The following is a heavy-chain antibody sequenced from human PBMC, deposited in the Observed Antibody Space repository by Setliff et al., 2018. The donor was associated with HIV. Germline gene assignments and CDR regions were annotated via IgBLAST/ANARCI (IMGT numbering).Heavy chain of an antibody. CDR2: ISVDNGDT. Sequence: RASVKVSCKASGYTFISYGISWMRQAPGQGPEWMGWISVDNGDTNYAQKVQGRVSMTTDTSTSTAYMELRSLRFDDTAVYFCARLGSGWSDSYYYAMDIWGQGTTVTVSS. V-gene: IGHV1-18*04. D-gene: IGHD6-19*01. CDR1: GYTFISYG. CDR3: ARLGSGWSDSYYYAMDI. J-gene: IGHJ6*02.